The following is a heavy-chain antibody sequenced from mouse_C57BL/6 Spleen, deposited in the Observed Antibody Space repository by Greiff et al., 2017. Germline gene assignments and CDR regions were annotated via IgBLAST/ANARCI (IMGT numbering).Heavy chain of an antibody. Sequence: EVQLQESGGGLVKPGGSLKLSCAASGFTFSDYGMHWVRQAPEKGLEWVAYISSGSSTIYYADTVKGRFTISRDNAKNTLFLQMTSLRSEDTAMYYCASIVGYAMDYWGQGTSVTVSS. CDR2: ISSGSSTI. V-gene: IGHV5-17*01. CDR1: GFTFSDYG. CDR3: ASIVGYAMDY. J-gene: IGHJ4*01.